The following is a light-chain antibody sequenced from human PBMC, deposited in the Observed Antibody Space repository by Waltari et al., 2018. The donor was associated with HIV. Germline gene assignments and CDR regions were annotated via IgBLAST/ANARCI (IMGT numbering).Light chain of an antibody. CDR1: SSDLGAHYS. Sequence: QSALTQPASVSGSPGQSITISCTGSSSDLGAHYSVSWYQQLPGKAPKLLIYAVTYRPSRVSNRFSVSKSGNTASLTISGLQGEDEADYYCLSYTITNTLVFGGGTKLTVL. CDR3: LSYTITNTLV. J-gene: IGLJ3*02. CDR2: AVT. V-gene: IGLV2-14*01.